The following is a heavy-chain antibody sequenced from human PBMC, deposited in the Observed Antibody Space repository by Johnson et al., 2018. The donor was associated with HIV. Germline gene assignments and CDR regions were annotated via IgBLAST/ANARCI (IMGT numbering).Heavy chain of an antibody. J-gene: IGHJ3*02. V-gene: IGHV3-23*04. D-gene: IGHD3-22*01. CDR2: ISGSGGST. Sequence: EVQLVESGGDLIQPGGSLRLSCAASGFTFSSYAMNWVRQAPGKGLEWVSTISGSGGSTYYADSVKGRFTISRDNSKNTLYLQMNSLRAEDTGVYYCARVATMIAVARNDAFDIWGQGTMVNVSS. CDR3: ARVATMIAVARNDAFDI. CDR1: GFTFSSYA.